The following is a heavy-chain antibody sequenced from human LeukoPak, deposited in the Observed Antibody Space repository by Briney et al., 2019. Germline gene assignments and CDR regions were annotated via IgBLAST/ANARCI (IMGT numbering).Heavy chain of an antibody. CDR1: GFTFSSYT. CDR3: ASAELGSSLGFDP. V-gene: IGHV3-30-3*01. J-gene: IGHJ5*02. D-gene: IGHD3-16*01. CDR2: ISFDGSNK. Sequence: GGSLRLSCAASGFTFSSYTIHWVRQPPGKGLEWVAVISFDGSNKYYADSVKGRFTISRDNSKNTLYLQMNSLRAEDTAVYYCASAELGSSLGFDPWGQGTLVTVSS.